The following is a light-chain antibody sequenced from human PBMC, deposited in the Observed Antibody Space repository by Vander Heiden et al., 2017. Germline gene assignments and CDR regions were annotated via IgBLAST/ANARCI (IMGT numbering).Light chain of an antibody. CDR2: RSR. V-gene: IGLV1-47*01. J-gene: IGLJ3*02. CDR1: TFNIGNSY. Sequence: QSVLTPPPSASGTPGQRVTIPCSGSTFNIGNSYVNWYQQVPGTAPKLFIYRSRERPSGVPDRVSASKSGTSASLAISGLRSDDEAVYYCASWDGNRGSWVFGGGTKLTVL. CDR3: ASWDGNRGSWV.